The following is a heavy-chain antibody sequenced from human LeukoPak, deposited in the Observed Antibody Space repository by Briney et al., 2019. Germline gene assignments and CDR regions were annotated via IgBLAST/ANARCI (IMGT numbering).Heavy chain of an antibody. J-gene: IGHJ6*03. D-gene: IGHD3-10*02. CDR3: AELAITMIGGV. V-gene: IGHV3-48*04. Sequence: GGPLRLSCAASGFTFSSYSMNWGRQARGKALEWVSYISSSSSTIYYADSVKGRFTISRDNAKSSLYLQMNSLRAEDTAVYYCAELAITMIGGVWGKGTTVTISS. CDR1: GFTFSSYS. CDR2: ISSSSSTI.